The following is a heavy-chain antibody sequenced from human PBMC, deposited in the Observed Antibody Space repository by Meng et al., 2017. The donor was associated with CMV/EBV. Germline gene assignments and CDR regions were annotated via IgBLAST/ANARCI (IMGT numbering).Heavy chain of an antibody. CDR3: AREAQTGGNDY. V-gene: IGHV3-49*04. CDR2: IRSKAYGGTT. Sequence: GESLKISCTASGFTFGDYAMSWVRQAPGKGLEWVGFIRSKAYGGTTEYAASVKGRFTISRDNSKNTLYLQMNSLRAEDTAVYYCAREAQTGGNDYWGQGTLVTVSS. CDR1: GFTFGDYA. J-gene: IGHJ4*02. D-gene: IGHD1-1*01.